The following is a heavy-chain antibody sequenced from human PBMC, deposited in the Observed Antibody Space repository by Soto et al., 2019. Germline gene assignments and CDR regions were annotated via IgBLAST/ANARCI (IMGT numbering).Heavy chain of an antibody. CDR1: GYTFTSYY. CDR2: INPSGGST. J-gene: IGHJ6*02. CDR3: ARDGPVAEWYYYYGMDV. Sequence: QVQLVQSGAEVKKPGASVKVSCKASGYTFTSYYMHWVRQAPGQGLEWMGIINPSGGSTSYAQKFQGGVTMTRDKSTSAVYMELSSLRSEDTAGSYCARDGPVAEWYYYYGMDVWGQGTTVTVSS. V-gene: IGHV1-46*01. D-gene: IGHD6-19*01.